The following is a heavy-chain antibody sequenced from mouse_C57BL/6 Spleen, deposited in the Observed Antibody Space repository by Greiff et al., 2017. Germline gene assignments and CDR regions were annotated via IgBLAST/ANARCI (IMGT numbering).Heavy chain of an antibody. J-gene: IGHJ4*01. D-gene: IGHD5-1*01. V-gene: IGHV6-3*01. Sequence: EVKLMESGGGLVQPGGSMKLSCVASGFTFSNYWMNWVRQSPEKGLEWVAQIRLKSDNYATHYAESVKGRFTISRDDSKSSVYLQMNNLRAEDTGIYYCTDLSAYAMDYWGQGTSVTVSS. CDR1: GFTFSNYW. CDR3: TDLSAYAMDY. CDR2: IRLKSDNYAT.